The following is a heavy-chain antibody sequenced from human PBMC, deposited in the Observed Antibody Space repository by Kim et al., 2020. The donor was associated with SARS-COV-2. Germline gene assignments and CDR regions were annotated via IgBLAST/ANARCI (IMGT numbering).Heavy chain of an antibody. J-gene: IGHJ5*02. CDR2: IHRSGTT. V-gene: IGHV4-39*01. D-gene: IGHD3-9*01. CDR3: ARLPTGYPNWFDP. Sequence: SETLSLTCTVSGDSINSNNYCTWGWIRRPPGKGLEWIGAIHRSGTTYYNASLRSRLTIFVDTSNNQFSLRLTSVTAADTALYYCARLPTGYPNWFDPWGQGLLVTVSS. CDR1: GDSINSNNYC.